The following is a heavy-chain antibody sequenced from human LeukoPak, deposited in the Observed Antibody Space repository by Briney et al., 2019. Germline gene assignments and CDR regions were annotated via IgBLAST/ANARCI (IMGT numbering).Heavy chain of an antibody. Sequence: TGGSLRLSCAASGFTFSGYSMNWIRQAPGKGLEWISYISLSSSTIYYADSVKGRFTISRDNSKNTLYLQMNSLRAEDTAVYYCATPGPRDYWGQGTLVTVSS. V-gene: IGHV3-48*01. CDR1: GFTFSGYS. CDR2: ISLSSSTI. J-gene: IGHJ4*02. CDR3: ATPGPRDY.